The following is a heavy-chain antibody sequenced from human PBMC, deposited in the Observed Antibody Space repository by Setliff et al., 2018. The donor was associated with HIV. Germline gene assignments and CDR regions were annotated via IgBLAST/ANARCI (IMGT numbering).Heavy chain of an antibody. CDR3: ARVAVAGTTFDVFVI. D-gene: IGHD6-19*01. CDR2: IIPIFGTA. J-gene: IGHJ3*02. Sequence: SVKVSCKASGGTFSSYAISWVRQAPGQGLEWMGGIIPIFGTANYAQKFQGRVTITADESTTTAYMELSSLRSEDTAVYYCARVAVAGTTFDVFVIWGQGTMVTVSS. CDR1: GGTFSSYA. V-gene: IGHV1-69*13.